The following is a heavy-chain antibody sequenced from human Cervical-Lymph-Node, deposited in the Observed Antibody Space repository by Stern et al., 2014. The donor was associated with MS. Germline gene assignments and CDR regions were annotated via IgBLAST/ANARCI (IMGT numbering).Heavy chain of an antibody. CDR3: AKEQLPRSGWNYYFGMDI. V-gene: IGHV3-30*18. Sequence: QVQLVESGGGVVQPGRSLRLSCAASGFTFSNYDIHWVRPAPGKGLEWGAVMSYDGSNEYYADSVKGRFTVSRDNAQNTLYLQMNSLRPDDTAVYFCAKEQLPRSGWNYYFGMDIWGQGTTVTVSS. D-gene: IGHD6-19*01. CDR2: MSYDGSNE. J-gene: IGHJ6*02. CDR1: GFTFSNYD.